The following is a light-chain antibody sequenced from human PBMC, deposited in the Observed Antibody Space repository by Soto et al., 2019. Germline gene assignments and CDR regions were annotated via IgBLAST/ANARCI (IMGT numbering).Light chain of an antibody. Sequence: QSVLTQPASVSGSPGQSITISCTGTSSDVGGYNYVSGYQQHPGKAPKLMIYDVSNRPSGVSNRFSGSKSGNTASLTISGLQAEDEADYYCSSYTSSSTPYVFGTGTQLTVL. CDR1: SSDVGGYNY. CDR3: SSYTSSSTPYV. J-gene: IGLJ1*01. V-gene: IGLV2-14*01. CDR2: DVS.